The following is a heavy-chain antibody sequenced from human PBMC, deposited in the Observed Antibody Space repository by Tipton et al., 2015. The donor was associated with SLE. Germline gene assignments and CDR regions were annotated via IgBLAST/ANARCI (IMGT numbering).Heavy chain of an antibody. V-gene: IGHV3-9*01. CDR2: LTWNSAGM. J-gene: IGHJ4*02. CDR3: ARGGFYPGSGNQYYFDY. D-gene: IGHD3-10*01. CDR1: GFTFDGHA. Sequence: SLRLSCAASGFTFDGHAMHWVRQAPGKGLEWIAGLTWNSAGMGDVDSVKGRVTISRDNAKNSLYLQMNSLRSEDTALYYCARGGFYPGSGNQYYFDYWGQGTLVTVSS.